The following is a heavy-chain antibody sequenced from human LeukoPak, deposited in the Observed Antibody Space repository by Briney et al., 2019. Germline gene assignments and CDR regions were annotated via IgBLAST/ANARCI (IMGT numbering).Heavy chain of an antibody. CDR3: AKVGGSGWYFYY. Sequence: PGGSLRLSCAASGFTFSSSAMSWVRQAPGKGLEWVSAISNNGGYTYYADSVQGRFTISRDNSKSTLCLQMNSLRAEDTAVYYCAKVGGSGWYFYYWGQGTLVTVSS. D-gene: IGHD6-19*01. CDR1: GFTFSSSA. J-gene: IGHJ4*02. V-gene: IGHV3-23*01. CDR2: ISNNGGYT.